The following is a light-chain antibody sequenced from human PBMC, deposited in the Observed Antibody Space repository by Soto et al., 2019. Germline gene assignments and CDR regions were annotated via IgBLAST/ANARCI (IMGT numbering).Light chain of an antibody. CDR2: GAS. Sequence: EIVLTQSPATLSSFPGDRVTLSCRASQYINTRLAWYQHRPGQAPRLLIYGASTRATGIPDRFSGSGSGTEFTLTISRLEPEDFAVYYCQQYGSSSWTFGQGTKVDI. CDR1: QYINTR. J-gene: IGKJ1*01. V-gene: IGKV3-20*01. CDR3: QQYGSSSWT.